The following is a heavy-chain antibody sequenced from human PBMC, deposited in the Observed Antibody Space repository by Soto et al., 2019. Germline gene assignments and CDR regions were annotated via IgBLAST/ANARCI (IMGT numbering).Heavy chain of an antibody. V-gene: IGHV1-18*01. Sequence: QVQLVQSGAEVKKPGASVKVSCKASGYTFTNFGISWVRQAPGQGLEWMGWISAYNGNTNYAQKFKGRATMTTDTATSTAYMEVRSLIFDDTGVYYCARRGTQIDYWGQGTLVTVSS. CDR2: ISAYNGNT. J-gene: IGHJ4*02. CDR1: GYTFTNFG. D-gene: IGHD3-16*01. CDR3: ARRGTQIDY.